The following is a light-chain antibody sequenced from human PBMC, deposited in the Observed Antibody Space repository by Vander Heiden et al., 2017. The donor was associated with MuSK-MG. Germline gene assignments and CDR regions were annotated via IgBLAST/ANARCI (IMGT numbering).Light chain of an antibody. Sequence: SYDLAPPPPASVSPRQTASTTCPGDKLGDNYANWYQQKAGQSPVVVMYQDQRRPSGIPERFSGSKSGNTATLTISGHQAMDEADYYCQAWDSFTAIFGGGTKLTVL. CDR3: QAWDSFTAI. CDR2: QDQ. CDR1: KLGDNY. V-gene: IGLV3-1*01. J-gene: IGLJ2*01.